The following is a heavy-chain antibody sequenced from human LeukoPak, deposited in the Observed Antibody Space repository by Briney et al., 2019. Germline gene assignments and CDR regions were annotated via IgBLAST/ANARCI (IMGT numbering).Heavy chain of an antibody. CDR1: GSTFSDYY. CDR2: ISSSSSYT. J-gene: IGHJ6*02. D-gene: IGHD2-2*01. V-gene: IGHV3-11*05. CDR3: ARALVVVPAAIHYYYGMDV. Sequence: PGGSLRLSCAASGSTFSDYYMSWIRRAPGKGLEWVSYISSSSSYTNYADSVKGRFTISRDNAKNSLYLQMNSLRAEDTAVYYCARALVVVPAAIHYYYGMDVWGQGTTVTVSS.